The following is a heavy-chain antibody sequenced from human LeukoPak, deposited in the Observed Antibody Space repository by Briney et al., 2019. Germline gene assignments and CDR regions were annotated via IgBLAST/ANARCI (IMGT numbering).Heavy chain of an antibody. V-gene: IGHV3-30*18. J-gene: IGHJ4*02. CDR3: AKDLAGSGCDY. CDR1: GFIFSSYG. D-gene: IGHD6-19*01. CDR2: ISYDGSNK. Sequence: GGSLRLSCAASGFIFSSYGMHWVRQAPGKGLEWVAVISYDGSNKNYADSVKGRFTISRDNSKNTLYLQMNSLRAEDTAVHYCAKDLAGSGCDYWGQGTLVTVSS.